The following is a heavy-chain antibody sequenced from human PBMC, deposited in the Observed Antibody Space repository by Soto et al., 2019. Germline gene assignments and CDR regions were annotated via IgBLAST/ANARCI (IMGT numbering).Heavy chain of an antibody. CDR3: ASDLLSLGESHDAFEI. CDR2: ISSRSTYI. J-gene: IGHJ3*02. V-gene: IGHV3-21*01. Sequence: EVQLVESGGGLVIPGGSLRFSCAASGFTFSGYSMNWVRQAPGKGLEWVSSISSRSTYIHYADSVKGRFTISRDNAKNSLFLQLNSLRAEDTAVYYCASDLLSLGESHDAFEIWGQGTMVTVSS. CDR1: GFTFSGYS. D-gene: IGHD3-10*01.